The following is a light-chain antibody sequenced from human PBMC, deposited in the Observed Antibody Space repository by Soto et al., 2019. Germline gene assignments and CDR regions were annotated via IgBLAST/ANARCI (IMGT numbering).Light chain of an antibody. J-gene: IGKJ2*01. V-gene: IGKV3-20*01. Sequence: EIVLTQSPDTLSLSPGERATLSCRASRIVNSNDLAWYQHKPGQAPRLLIYGASSRPGGIPDKFSGSGSGTDFTFTINRLEPEDFAVYYCQQYDRSPYTFGQGTKLEI. CDR1: RIVNSND. CDR3: QQYDRSPYT. CDR2: GAS.